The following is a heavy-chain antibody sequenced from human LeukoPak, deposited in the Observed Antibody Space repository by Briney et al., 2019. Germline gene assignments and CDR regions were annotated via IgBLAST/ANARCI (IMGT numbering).Heavy chain of an antibody. Sequence: SETLSPTCTVSGGSISSTSYYWGWIRQPPGKGLEWIGSISYSGTTYYNPSLKSRVTISVDTSKNQFSLKLNSVTAADTAVYYCAKEGGYYDSSAYYYGRNWFDPWGQGTLVTVSS. J-gene: IGHJ5*02. CDR2: ISYSGTT. V-gene: IGHV4-39*07. CDR3: AKEGGYYDSSAYYYGRNWFDP. CDR1: GGSISSTSYY. D-gene: IGHD3-22*01.